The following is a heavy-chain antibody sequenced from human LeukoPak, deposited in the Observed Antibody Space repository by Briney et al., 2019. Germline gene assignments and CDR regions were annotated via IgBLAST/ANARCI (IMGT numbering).Heavy chain of an antibody. V-gene: IGHV3-48*01. CDR3: ARVFLEPSFDY. Sequence: GGSLRLSCAASGFTFSRYSMNWVRQAPGKGLEWVSYISSSSSTIYYADSVKGRLTISRDNAKNSLYLQMNSLRAEDTAVYYCARVFLEPSFDYWGQGTLVTVSS. CDR2: ISSSSSTI. J-gene: IGHJ4*02. D-gene: IGHD1-1*01. CDR1: GFTFSRYS.